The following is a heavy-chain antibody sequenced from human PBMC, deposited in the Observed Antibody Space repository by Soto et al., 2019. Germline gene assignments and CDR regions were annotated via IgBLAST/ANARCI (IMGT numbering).Heavy chain of an antibody. V-gene: IGHV3-7*03. Sequence: GGSLRLSCAASGISTSSYGIGWVRQAPWRGLEWVASIKKDGIEKYYMDSLKGRFTISRDNALNSLYLQMNSLRAEDTAVYFCVTGYHSDYWGQGTLVTVSS. J-gene: IGHJ4*02. CDR3: VTGYHSDY. CDR1: GISTSSYG. CDR2: IKKDGIEK. D-gene: IGHD5-18*01.